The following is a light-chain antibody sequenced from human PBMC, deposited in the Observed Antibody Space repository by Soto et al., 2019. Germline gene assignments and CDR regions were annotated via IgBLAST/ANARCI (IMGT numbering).Light chain of an antibody. CDR3: QQYNNLPKT. V-gene: IGKV3-15*01. CDR1: QSVSSN. J-gene: IGKJ1*01. CDR2: GAS. Sequence: EIVMTQSPATLSVSPGERATLSCRASQSVSSNLAWYQQKPCQAPRLLIYGASTRATDITARFSGSGSGTEFTLTISGPKSEDFAVYYCQQYNNLPKTCGNRTKVEIK.